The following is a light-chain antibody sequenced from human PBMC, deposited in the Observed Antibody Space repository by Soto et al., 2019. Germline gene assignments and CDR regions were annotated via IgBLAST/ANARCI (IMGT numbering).Light chain of an antibody. J-gene: IGLJ2*01. Sequence: QSALTHPASVSGSPGQSITISCTGTISDVGNYTYVSWYQHHPCKASKLMIYEVSHRPSGVSNRFSVYKSGKTASLTISGLQADDGADYYCTSYISTSTHVVFGGGTKLTVL. CDR2: EVS. V-gene: IGLV2-14*01. CDR3: TSYISTSTHVV. CDR1: ISDVGNYTY.